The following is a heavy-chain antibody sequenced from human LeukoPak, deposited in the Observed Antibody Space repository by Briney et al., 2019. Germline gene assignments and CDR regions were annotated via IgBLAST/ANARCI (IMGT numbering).Heavy chain of an antibody. Sequence: GGSLRLSCAASGFTFSSYSMNWVRQAPGKGLEWVANIKEDGSDKYYVGSMKDRFTISRDNAKSSLYLQMNNLRVDDTAVYYCARDEYNGYFEYWGQGTLVTVSS. CDR1: GFTFSSYS. CDR2: IKEDGSDK. J-gene: IGHJ4*02. CDR3: ARDEYNGYFEY. D-gene: IGHD1-26*01. V-gene: IGHV3-7*01.